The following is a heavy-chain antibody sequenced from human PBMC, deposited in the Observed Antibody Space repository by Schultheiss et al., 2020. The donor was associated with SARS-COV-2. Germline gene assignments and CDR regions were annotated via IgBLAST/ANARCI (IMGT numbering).Heavy chain of an antibody. CDR1: GFTFDDYA. V-gene: IGHV3-23*01. CDR2: FSGSGGST. Sequence: GGSLRLSCAASGFTFDDYAMHWVRQAPGKGLEWVSTFSGSGGSTNYADSVKGRFTISRDNSKNTLYLQMNSLRAEDTALYYCARGWFDSWGQGTLVTVSS. CDR3: ARGWFDS. J-gene: IGHJ5*01. D-gene: IGHD3-16*01.